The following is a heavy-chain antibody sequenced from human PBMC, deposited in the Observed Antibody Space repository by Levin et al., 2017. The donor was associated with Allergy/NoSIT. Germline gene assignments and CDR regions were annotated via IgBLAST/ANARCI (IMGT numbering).Heavy chain of an antibody. CDR1: GYSFTSYW. CDR3: ARGAGPNFYYYYMDV. CDR2: IDPSDSYT. J-gene: IGHJ6*03. Sequence: GESLKISCKGSGYSFTSYWISWVRQMPGKGLEWMGRIDPSDSYTNYSPSFQGHVTISADKSISTAYLQWSSLKASDTAMYYCARGAGPNFYYYYMDVWGKGTTVTVSS. V-gene: IGHV5-10-1*01. D-gene: IGHD4/OR15-4a*01.